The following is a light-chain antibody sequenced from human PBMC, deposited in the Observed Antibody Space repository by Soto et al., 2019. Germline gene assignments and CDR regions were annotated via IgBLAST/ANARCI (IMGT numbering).Light chain of an antibody. CDR1: QVVVTAY. V-gene: IGKV3-20*01. Sequence: DIVLTQSPGTLSLSPGERATLSCRASQVVVTAYLHWYQHKPGQAPRLLISGASTRASGIPDRFSGSGVGTDFTLTITMLEPEDFATDYCQQSYRTPHTFGQGPKLETK. CDR2: GAS. J-gene: IGKJ2*01. CDR3: QQSYRTPHT.